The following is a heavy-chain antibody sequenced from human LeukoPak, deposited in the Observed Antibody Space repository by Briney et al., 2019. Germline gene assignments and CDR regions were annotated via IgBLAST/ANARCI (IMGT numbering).Heavy chain of an antibody. Sequence: PSETLSLTCTVSGGSISSSSYYWGWIRQPPGKGLEWIGSIYYSGSTYYNPSLKSRVTISVDTSKNQFSLKLSSVTAADTAVYYCARDAYYYGSAGEIDYWGQGTLVTVSS. J-gene: IGHJ4*02. V-gene: IGHV4-39*07. D-gene: IGHD3-10*01. CDR3: ARDAYYYGSAGEIDY. CDR1: GGSISSSSYY. CDR2: IYYSGST.